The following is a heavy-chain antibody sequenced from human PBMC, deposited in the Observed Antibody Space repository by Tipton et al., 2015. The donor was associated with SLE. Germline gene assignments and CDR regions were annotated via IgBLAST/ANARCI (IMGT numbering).Heavy chain of an antibody. J-gene: IGHJ4*02. Sequence: TLSLTCTVSGGSISGHYWSWIRQPPGKALEWIGYIYYSGDTNYNPSRKSRVTFSVDTSKNQFSLNLNSVAAADTAVYYCARGANWNDAPVDYWGQGALVTVSS. D-gene: IGHD1-20*01. CDR3: ARGANWNDAPVDY. CDR2: IYYSGDT. V-gene: IGHV4-59*11. CDR1: GGSISGHY.